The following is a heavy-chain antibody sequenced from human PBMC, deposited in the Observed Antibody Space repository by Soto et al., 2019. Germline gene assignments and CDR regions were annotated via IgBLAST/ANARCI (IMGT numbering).Heavy chain of an antibody. Sequence: SETLSLTCTVSGGSISSYYWSWIRQPPGKGLEWVGYIYYSGSTNYNPSLKSRVTISVDTSKNQFSLKLSSVTAADTAVYYCARRGGYDSSGYSYWGQGTMVTVYS. J-gene: IGHJ4*02. CDR2: IYYSGST. CDR1: GGSISSYY. CDR3: ARRGGYDSSGYSY. V-gene: IGHV4-59*01. D-gene: IGHD3-22*01.